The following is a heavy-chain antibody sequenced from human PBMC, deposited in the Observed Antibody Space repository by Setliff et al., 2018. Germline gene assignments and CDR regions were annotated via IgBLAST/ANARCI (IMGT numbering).Heavy chain of an antibody. Sequence: AGGSLRLSCAASGFTFSGYYMQWVRQAPGKGLEWVADIKQDGSTKYYLDSVKGRFTISRDNAKRSLYLQMNGLRADDTGVYYCARVYAYSYGFDYWGQGTPVTVSS. J-gene: IGHJ4*02. D-gene: IGHD3-16*01. CDR1: GFTFSGYY. CDR3: ARVYAYSYGFDY. CDR2: IKQDGSTK. V-gene: IGHV3-7*01.